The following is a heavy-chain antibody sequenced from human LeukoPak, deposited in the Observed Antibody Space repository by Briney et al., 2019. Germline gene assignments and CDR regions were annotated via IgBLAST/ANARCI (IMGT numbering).Heavy chain of an antibody. V-gene: IGHV3-30*18. CDR2: ISYDGSNK. Sequence: GGSLRLSCAASGFTFSSYGMHWVRQAPGKGLEWVAVISYDGSNKYYADSVKGRFTISRDNSKNTLYLQMNSLRAEDTAVYYCAKETLRITMIVAQNDAFDIWGQGTMVTVSS. CDR3: AKETLRITMIVAQNDAFDI. J-gene: IGHJ3*02. CDR1: GFTFSSYG. D-gene: IGHD3-22*01.